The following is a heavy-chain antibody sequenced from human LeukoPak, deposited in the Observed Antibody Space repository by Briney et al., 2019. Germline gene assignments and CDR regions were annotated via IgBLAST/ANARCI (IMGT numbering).Heavy chain of an antibody. V-gene: IGHV1-2*02. D-gene: IGHD1-1*01. CDR1: GYIFTNYY. J-gene: IGHJ4*02. CDR3: ARSERVKGIFDF. CDR2: MNPNTGAT. Sequence: VASVKVSCKASGYIFTNYYMHWVRQAPGQGLEWMGWMNPNTGATDFAQMFQGRVTLTRDTSLTTAYMDLISLSSDDTAVYYCARSERVKGIFDFWGQGTLVTVSS.